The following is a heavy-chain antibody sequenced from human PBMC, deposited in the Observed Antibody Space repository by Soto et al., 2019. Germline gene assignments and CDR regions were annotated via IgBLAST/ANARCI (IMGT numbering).Heavy chain of an antibody. CDR2: IKQDASEK. D-gene: IGHD2-2*01. V-gene: IGHV3-7*01. J-gene: IGHJ4*02. CDR3: ARDPAVVPFDY. Sequence: EVQLVESGGGLVQPGGSLRLSCAASGFTFGTYWMSWVRQAPGKGLEWVANIKQDASEKHYVDSVEGRFTISRDNAKNSLFLHMNSLKTEDTAVYYCARDPAVVPFDYWGQGALVTVSS. CDR1: GFTFGTYW.